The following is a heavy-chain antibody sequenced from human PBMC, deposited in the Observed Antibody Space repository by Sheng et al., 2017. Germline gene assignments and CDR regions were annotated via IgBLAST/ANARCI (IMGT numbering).Heavy chain of an antibody. V-gene: IGHV3-30*04. Sequence: QVQLVESGGGVVQPGRSLRLSCAASGFTFSSYAMHWVRQAPGKGLEWVAVISYDGSNKYYADSVKGRFTISRDNSKNTLYLQMNSLRAEDTAVYYCARGHYYGSGSYDYWGQGTLVTVSS. D-gene: IGHD3-10*01. J-gene: IGHJ4*02. CDR3: ARGHYYGSGSYDY. CDR1: GFTFSSYA. CDR2: ISYDGSNK.